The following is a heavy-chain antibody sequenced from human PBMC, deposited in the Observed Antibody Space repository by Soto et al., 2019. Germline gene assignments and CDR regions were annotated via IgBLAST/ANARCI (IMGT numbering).Heavy chain of an antibody. V-gene: IGHV3-21*01. CDR1: GFTFSSHN. Sequence: GGSLRLSCAASGFTFSSHNMNWVRQAPGKGLEWVSSISSSGSYIYYADSLKGRFTISRDNAKSSLFLQMNSLRAEDTAMYYCARDSPGYNGLIDHWGRGALVTVSS. CDR3: ARDSPGYNGLIDH. D-gene: IGHD1-1*01. CDR2: ISSSGSYI. J-gene: IGHJ4*02.